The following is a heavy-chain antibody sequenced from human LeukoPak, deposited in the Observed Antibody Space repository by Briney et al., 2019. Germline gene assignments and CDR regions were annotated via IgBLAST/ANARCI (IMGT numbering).Heavy chain of an antibody. D-gene: IGHD2-15*01. CDR3: ARDSRSGLLFEH. Sequence: PSETLSLTCAVSGGSISGFHWSWIRQPAGKGLQWIGRVYSSGSTTYNPSLKSRVTMSVDPSKIQFSLKFSCVTAADTAVYFCARDSRSGLLFEHWGQGTLVAVSS. V-gene: IGHV4-4*07. CDR1: GGSISGFH. J-gene: IGHJ4*02. CDR2: VYSSGST.